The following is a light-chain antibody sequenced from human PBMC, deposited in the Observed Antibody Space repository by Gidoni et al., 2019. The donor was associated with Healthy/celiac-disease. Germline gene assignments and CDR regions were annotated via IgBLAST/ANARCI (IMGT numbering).Light chain of an antibody. Sequence: DIQMTHSPSSLSASVGDRVTITCRASQSISSYLNWYQQKPGKAPKLLIYAASSLQSGVPSRFSGSGSGTDFTLTISSLQPEDFATYYCQQSYSTPPFTFGPGTKVEIK. V-gene: IGKV1-39*01. CDR1: QSISSY. CDR3: QQSYSTPPFT. CDR2: AAS. J-gene: IGKJ3*01.